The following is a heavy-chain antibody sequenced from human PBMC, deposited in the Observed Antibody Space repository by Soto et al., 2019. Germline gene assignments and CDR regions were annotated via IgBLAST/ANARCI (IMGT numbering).Heavy chain of an antibody. J-gene: IGHJ6*02. V-gene: IGHV4-34*01. CDR1: GGSLSGYY. CDR2: INHGGST. D-gene: IGHD6-13*01. Sequence: SETLSLTCAVYGGSLSGYYWSWIRQPPGKGLEWIGEINHGGSTNYNPSLKSRVTISVDTSKNQFSLKLSSVTAADTAVYYCASSSSWYVPHYYYGMDVWGQGTTVTVSS. CDR3: ASSSSWYVPHYYYGMDV.